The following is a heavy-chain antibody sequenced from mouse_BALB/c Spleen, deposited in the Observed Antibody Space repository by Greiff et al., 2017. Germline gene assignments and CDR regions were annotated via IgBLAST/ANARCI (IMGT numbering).Heavy chain of an antibody. J-gene: IGHJ3*01. CDR2: IDTSDSYT. Sequence: VQLQQPGAELVMPGASVKMSCKASGYTFTDYWMHWVKQRPGQGLEWIGAIDTSDSYTSYNQKFKGKATLTVDESSSTAYMQLSSLTSEDSAVYYCARSAYDYTFAYWGQGTLVTVSA. CDR3: ARSAYDYTFAY. CDR1: GYTFTDYW. V-gene: IGHV1-69*01. D-gene: IGHD2-4*01.